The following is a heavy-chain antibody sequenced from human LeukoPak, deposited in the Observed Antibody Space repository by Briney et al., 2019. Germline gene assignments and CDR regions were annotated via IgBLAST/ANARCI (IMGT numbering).Heavy chain of an antibody. CDR2: INQDGSET. J-gene: IGHJ4*02. Sequence: GGSLRLSCAASGFTFSIYWMSWVRQAPGKGLEWVANINQDGSETFYVDSVKGRFTISRDNAKNSVYLQMNSLRAEDTALYYCARVITPNDYWGQGTLVTVSS. V-gene: IGHV3-7*01. D-gene: IGHD5-24*01. CDR3: ARVITPNDY. CDR1: GFTFSIYW.